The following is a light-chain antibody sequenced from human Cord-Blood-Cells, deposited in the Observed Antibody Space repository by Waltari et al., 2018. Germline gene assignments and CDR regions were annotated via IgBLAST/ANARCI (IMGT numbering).Light chain of an antibody. V-gene: IGLV2-14*01. CDR3: SSYTSSSTLV. J-gene: IGLJ1*01. Sequence: QSALTQTATVSGSPGQSITISCTGTSSDVRAYNYVSWYQPHPGNAPKLMLYEVSNRPSGVSNRFSGSKSGNTASLTISGLQAEDEADYYCSSYTSSSTLVFGTGTKVTVL. CDR1: SSDVRAYNY. CDR2: EVS.